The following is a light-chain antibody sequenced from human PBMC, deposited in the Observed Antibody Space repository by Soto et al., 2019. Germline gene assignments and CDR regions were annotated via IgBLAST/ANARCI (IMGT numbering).Light chain of an antibody. CDR3: QQYYSYPPT. Sequence: IRMTQSPSSLSASTGDRVTITCRASQGISSYLAWYQQKPAKAPKLLIYAASTLQSGVPSRFSGSVSGTDFTLTISCLYSEDFATYYCQQYYSYPPTFGQGTKVEIK. J-gene: IGKJ1*01. CDR2: AAS. V-gene: IGKV1-8*01. CDR1: QGISSY.